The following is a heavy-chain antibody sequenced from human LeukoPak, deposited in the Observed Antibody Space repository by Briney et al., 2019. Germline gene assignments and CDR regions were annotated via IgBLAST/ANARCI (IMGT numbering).Heavy chain of an antibody. CDR2: ISSSSSYI. CDR3: ARGYDILTGYYTGVYGMDV. J-gene: IGHJ6*02. V-gene: IGHV3-21*01. D-gene: IGHD3-9*01. Sequence: GGSLRLSCAASGFTFSSYSMNWVRQAPGKGLEWVSSISSSSSYINYADSVKGRFTISRDNAKNSLYLQMNSLRAEDTAVYYCARGYDILTGYYTGVYGMDVWGQGTTVTVSS. CDR1: GFTFSSYS.